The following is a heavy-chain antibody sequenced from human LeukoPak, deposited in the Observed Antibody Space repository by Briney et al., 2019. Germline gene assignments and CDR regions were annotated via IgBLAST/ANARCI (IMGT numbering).Heavy chain of an antibody. CDR3: AKKVVVGATSPYSDFQD. Sequence: PGGSLRLSCAASRFTFSSYAMTWVRQPPGKGLEWVAAISGSGATTYYADFAKGRFSISRDNSKNILYLQMNSLRAEDTALYYCAKKVVVGATSPYSDFQDWGQGTLVTVSS. CDR2: ISGSGATT. V-gene: IGHV3-23*01. CDR1: RFTFSSYA. J-gene: IGHJ1*01. D-gene: IGHD1-26*01.